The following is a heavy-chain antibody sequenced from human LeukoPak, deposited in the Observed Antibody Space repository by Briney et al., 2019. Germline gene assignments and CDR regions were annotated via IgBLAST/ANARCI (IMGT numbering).Heavy chain of an antibody. J-gene: IGHJ4*02. D-gene: IGHD6-19*01. Sequence: VASVKVSCKASGYTFSRYCISWVRQAPGQGLEWMGWISAYNGNTNYAQKLQGRVTMTTDTSTSTAYMELRSLTSDDTAVYYCARLAEAVNYWGQGTLVTVSS. CDR2: ISAYNGNT. CDR3: ARLAEAVNY. CDR1: GYTFSRYC. V-gene: IGHV1-18*01.